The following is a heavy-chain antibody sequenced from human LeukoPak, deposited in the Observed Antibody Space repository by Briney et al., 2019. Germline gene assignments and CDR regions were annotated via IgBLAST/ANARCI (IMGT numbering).Heavy chain of an antibody. CDR3: ARGNYGDYVGY. CDR1: GGSISSGGYY. Sequence: PSETLSLTCTVSGGSISSGGYYWSWIRQHPGKGLEWIGYIYYSGSAYYNPSLKSRVTISVDTSKNQFSLKLSSVTAADTAVYYCARGNYGDYVGYWGQGTLVTVSS. J-gene: IGHJ4*02. V-gene: IGHV4-31*03. D-gene: IGHD4-17*01. CDR2: IYYSGSA.